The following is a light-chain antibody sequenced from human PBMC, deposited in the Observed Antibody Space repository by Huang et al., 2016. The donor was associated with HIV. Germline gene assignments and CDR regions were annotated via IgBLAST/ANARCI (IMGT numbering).Light chain of an antibody. Sequence: DIQMTQSPSSLSASVGDRVIITCRASQTINRYLNWSQQMAGKAPNLLIHSASSLQSGVSSRFSGSGSGTHFTLTIGSLQPEDAAVYYCQQSYRIPRTFGQGT. V-gene: IGKV1-39*01. CDR2: SAS. CDR1: QTINRY. CDR3: QQSYRIPRT. J-gene: IGKJ2*01.